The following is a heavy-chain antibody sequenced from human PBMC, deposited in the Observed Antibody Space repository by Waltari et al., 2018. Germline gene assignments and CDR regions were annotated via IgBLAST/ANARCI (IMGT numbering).Heavy chain of an antibody. V-gene: IGHV3-74*01. CDR2: INIDGGYI. Sequence: VQLVESGGGLVQPGGSLRLSCSASGFSFGASWMHWLRQAPGKGLEGVSRINIDGGYISYTDTVEGRFTISRDNAKNTLILQLNSRRVEDTAVYYCARKGGRGYPYGPFYYDNWGQGTLVTVSP. CDR1: GFSFGASW. J-gene: IGHJ4*02. CDR3: ARKGGRGYPYGPFYYDN. D-gene: IGHD5-18*01.